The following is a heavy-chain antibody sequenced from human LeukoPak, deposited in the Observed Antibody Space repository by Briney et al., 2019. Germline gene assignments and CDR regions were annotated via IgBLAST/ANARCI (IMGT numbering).Heavy chain of an antibody. D-gene: IGHD3/OR15-3a*01. Sequence: QPGRSLRLSCAASGLTFSSYGMSWVRQAPGRGLEWVSTVSGSGRDTYYADSVKGRFTISRDNSKNTLYMQMNSLRADDTALYYCARQTGSGLFILPGGQGTLVTVSS. CDR3: ARQTGSGLFILP. CDR1: GLTFSSYG. J-gene: IGHJ4*02. V-gene: IGHV3-23*01. CDR2: VSGSGRDT.